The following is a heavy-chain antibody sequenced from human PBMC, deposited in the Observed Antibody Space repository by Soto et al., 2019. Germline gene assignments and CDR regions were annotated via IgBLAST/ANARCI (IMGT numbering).Heavy chain of an antibody. V-gene: IGHV1-2*04. CDR1: GYTFTGYY. Sequence: ASVKVSCKASGYTFTGYYMHWVRQAPGQGLEWMGWINPNSGGTNYAQKFQGWVTMTRDTSISTAYMELSRLRSDDTAVYYCARDSIAAARNWFDPWGQGTLVTVSS. CDR3: ARDSIAAARNWFDP. CDR2: INPNSGGT. J-gene: IGHJ5*02. D-gene: IGHD6-13*01.